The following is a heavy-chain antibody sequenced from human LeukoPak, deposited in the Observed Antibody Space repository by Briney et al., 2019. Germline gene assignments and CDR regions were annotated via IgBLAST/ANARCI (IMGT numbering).Heavy chain of an antibody. J-gene: IGHJ4*02. CDR1: GFTFSSYA. D-gene: IGHD5-18*01. CDR2: ISYDGSNK. Sequence: GGSLRLSCAASGFTFSSYAMHWVRQAPGKGLEWVAVISYDGSNKYYADSVKGRFTVSRDNSKNTLYLQMNSLRAEDTAVYYCARGYSYGFDYWGQGTLVTVSS. CDR3: ARGYSYGFDY. V-gene: IGHV3-30*04.